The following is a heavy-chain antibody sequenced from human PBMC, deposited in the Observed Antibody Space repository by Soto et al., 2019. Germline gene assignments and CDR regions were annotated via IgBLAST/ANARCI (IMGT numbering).Heavy chain of an antibody. CDR3: ARNYDFWSGYYYYYYMDV. CDR1: GYTFTSYD. J-gene: IGHJ6*03. D-gene: IGHD3-3*01. CDR2: MNPNSGNT. Sequence: VSVKVSCKASGYTFTSYDINWVRQATGQGLEWMGWMNPNSGNTGYAQKFQGRVTMTRNTSISTAYMELSSLRSEDTAVYYCARNYDFWSGYYYYYYMDVWGKGTTVTVSS. V-gene: IGHV1-8*01.